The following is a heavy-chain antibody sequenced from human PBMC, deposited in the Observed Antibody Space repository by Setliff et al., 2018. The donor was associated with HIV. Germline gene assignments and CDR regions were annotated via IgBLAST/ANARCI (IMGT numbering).Heavy chain of an antibody. J-gene: IGHJ4*02. V-gene: IGHV1-69*08. CDR3: ARDAGYSGYVLDY. D-gene: IGHD5-12*01. Sequence: ASVKVSCKASGGTFSNYPISWVRQAPGQGLEWMGKISPALGTADYAQKFQGRVTITADQSTRTVYMELSSLRSEDTAVYYCARDAGYSGYVLDYWGQGTGVTVSS. CDR2: ISPALGTA. CDR1: GGTFSNYP.